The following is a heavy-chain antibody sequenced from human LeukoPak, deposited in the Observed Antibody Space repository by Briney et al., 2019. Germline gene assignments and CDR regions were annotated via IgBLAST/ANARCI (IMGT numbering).Heavy chain of an antibody. CDR3: ARASRDGYNYVLPPVFDFDY. J-gene: IGHJ4*02. D-gene: IGHD5-24*01. CDR1: GDSVSSNSAA. V-gene: IGHV6-1*01. Sequence: SQTLSLTCAISGDSVSSNSAAWNWIRQSPSRCLEWLGRTYYRSKCYNDYAVSVKSRITINTDTSKNQFSLKLSSVTAADTAVYYCARASRDGYNYVLPPVFDFDYWGQGTLVTVSS. CDR2: TYYRSKCYN.